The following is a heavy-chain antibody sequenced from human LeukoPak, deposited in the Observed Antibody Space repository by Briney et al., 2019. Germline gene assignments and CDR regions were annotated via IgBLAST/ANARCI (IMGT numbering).Heavy chain of an antibody. CDR2: IDPNSGGT. V-gene: IGHV1-2*02. D-gene: IGHD2-2*01. Sequence: ASVKVSCKASGYTFTGYYMHWVRQAPGQGLEWMGWIDPNSGGTNYAQKFQGRVTMTRDTSISTAYMELSRLRSDDTAVYYCARGLQLVPAAPYYYYYYGMDVWGQGTTVTVSS. CDR3: ARGLQLVPAAPYYYYYYGMDV. J-gene: IGHJ6*02. CDR1: GYTFTGYY.